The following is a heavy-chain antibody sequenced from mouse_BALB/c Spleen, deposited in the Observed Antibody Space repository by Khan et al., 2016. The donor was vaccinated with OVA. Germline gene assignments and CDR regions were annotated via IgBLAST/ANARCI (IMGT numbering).Heavy chain of an antibody. Sequence: QVQLKESGPGLVAPSQSLSITCTVSGFSLSRYNIHWVRQPPGKGLEWLGMIWGGGGTDYNSTLKSRLSLSKDNSTSQVFLKMNSLQTDDTAMYYCARAYYRYDGYYAMDYWGQGTSVTVSS. CDR3: ARAYYRYDGYYAMDY. CDR1: GFSLSRYN. J-gene: IGHJ4*01. D-gene: IGHD2-14*01. V-gene: IGHV2-6-4*01. CDR2: IWGGGGT.